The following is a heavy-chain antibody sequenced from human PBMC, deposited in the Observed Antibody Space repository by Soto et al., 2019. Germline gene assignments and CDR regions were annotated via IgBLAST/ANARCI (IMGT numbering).Heavy chain of an antibody. CDR3: ARELKPEDIVVVVAATLNSTYYYGMDV. CDR1: GGSVSSGSYY. D-gene: IGHD2-15*01. J-gene: IGHJ6*02. Sequence: SETLSLTCTVSGGSVSSGSYYWSWIRQPPGKGLEWIGYIYSSGSTSYNPSLKSRVTISVDTSKNQFSLKLSSVTAADTAVYYCARELKPEDIVVVVAATLNSTYYYGMDVWGQGTRSPSP. V-gene: IGHV4-61*01. CDR2: IYSSGST.